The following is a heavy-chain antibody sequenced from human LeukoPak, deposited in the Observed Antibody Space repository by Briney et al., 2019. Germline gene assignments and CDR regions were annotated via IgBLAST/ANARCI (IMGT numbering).Heavy chain of an antibody. CDR1: GFTFSSYA. CDR2: ISGSGGST. V-gene: IGHV3-23*01. Sequence: GGSLRLSCAASGFTFSSYAMSWVRQAPGKGREWVSAISGSGGSTYYADSVKGRFTISRDNSKNTLYLQMNSLRAEDTAVYYCAKGSSILQDAFDIWGQGSMVTVSS. D-gene: IGHD3-9*01. J-gene: IGHJ3*02. CDR3: AKGSSILQDAFDI.